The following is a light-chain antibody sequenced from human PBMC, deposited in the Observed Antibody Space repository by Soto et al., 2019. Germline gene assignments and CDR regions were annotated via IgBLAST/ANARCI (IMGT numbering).Light chain of an antibody. CDR3: GTWDYSLSAVV. J-gene: IGLJ2*01. CDR1: NSNVGINF. V-gene: IGLV1-51*01. CDR2: DTN. Sequence: QSVLTQPPSVSAAPGQKITISCSGSNSNVGINFVSWYQHLPGTAPKLLIYDTNKRPSGIPDRFSGSKSGTSATLGITGLQTGDEADYFCGTWDYSLSAVVFGGGTKLTVL.